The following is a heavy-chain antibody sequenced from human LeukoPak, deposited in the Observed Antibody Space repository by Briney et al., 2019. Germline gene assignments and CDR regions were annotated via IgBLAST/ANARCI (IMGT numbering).Heavy chain of an antibody. Sequence: PGGSLRLSCAASGFIFSNYAMSWVRQAPGKGLEWVSGISGIGGNTYYADSVKGRFTISRDNSKNTLSLQMNSLRAEDPAVYFCAKGGGGFDPWGQGTLVTVSS. CDR3: AKGGGGFDP. D-gene: IGHD3-16*01. CDR2: ISGIGGNT. CDR1: GFIFSNYA. V-gene: IGHV3-23*01. J-gene: IGHJ5*02.